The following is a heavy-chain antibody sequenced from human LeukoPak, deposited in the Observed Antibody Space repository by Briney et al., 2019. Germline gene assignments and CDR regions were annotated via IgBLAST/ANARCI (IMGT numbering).Heavy chain of an antibody. J-gene: IGHJ4*02. CDR2: LRFDGSNK. CDR1: GFTFSSYG. Sequence: GGSLRLSCTASGFTFSSYGLHWVRQAPGKGLECVAFLRFDGSNKNYADSVKGRFTISRDNSKNTLYLQMNSLRAEDTAVYYCAKVPNGFGMAGPFDYWGQGTLVTVSS. CDR3: AKVPNGFGMAGPFDY. D-gene: IGHD5-24*01. V-gene: IGHV3-30*02.